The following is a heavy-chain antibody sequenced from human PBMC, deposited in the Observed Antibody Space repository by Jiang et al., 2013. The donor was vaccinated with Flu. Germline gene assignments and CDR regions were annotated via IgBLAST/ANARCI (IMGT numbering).Heavy chain of an antibody. D-gene: IGHD3-10*01. Sequence: VQLLESGGGVVQPGRSLRLSCAASGFTFSSYAMHWVRQAPGKGLEWVAVISYDGSNKYYADSVKGRFTISRDNSKNTLYLQMNSLRAEDTAVYYCARESEILLWFGELSYWGQGTLVTVSS. J-gene: IGHJ4*02. CDR3: ARESEILLWFGELSY. CDR1: GFTFSSYA. V-gene: IGHV3-30-3*01. CDR2: ISYDGSNK.